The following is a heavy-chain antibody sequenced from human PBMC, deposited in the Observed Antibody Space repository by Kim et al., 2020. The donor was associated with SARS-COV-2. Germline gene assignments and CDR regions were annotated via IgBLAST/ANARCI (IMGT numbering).Heavy chain of an antibody. CDR3: ARQSGSYYSDGAFDI. D-gene: IGHD1-26*01. J-gene: IGHJ3*02. V-gene: IGHV5-10-1*01. Sequence: SFQGNVTISADKSIRTAYLQWSSLKASDTAMYYCARQSGSYYSDGAFDIWGQGTMVTVSS.